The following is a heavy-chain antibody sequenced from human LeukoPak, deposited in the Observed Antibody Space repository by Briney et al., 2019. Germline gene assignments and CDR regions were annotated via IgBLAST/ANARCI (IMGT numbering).Heavy chain of an antibody. CDR2: IYSGGST. J-gene: IGHJ3*02. V-gene: IGHV3-66*02. CDR1: GFTVSSNY. Sequence: GGSLRLSCAASGFTVSSNYMSWVRQAPGKGLEWVSVIYSGGSTYYADSVKGRFTISRDNSKNTLYLQMNSLRAEDTAVYYCARDMELLRSVCAFDIWGQGTMVTVSS. D-gene: IGHD1-26*01. CDR3: ARDMELLRSVCAFDI.